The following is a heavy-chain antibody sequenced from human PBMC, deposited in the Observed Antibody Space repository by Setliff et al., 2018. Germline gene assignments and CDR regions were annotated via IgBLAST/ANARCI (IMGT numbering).Heavy chain of an antibody. CDR1: DFSLGSPYT. V-gene: IGHV4-38-2*01. J-gene: IGHJ4*02. Sequence: PSETLSLTCAVSDFSLGSPYTWGWIRQPPGKGLEWIGTFFDNGSTFYNSSLRSRVTMSIDTSKKEFSLRLSSVTAADTAVYYCAPQKLARYFENWGQGTLVTVSS. CDR3: APQKLARYFEN. CDR2: FFDNGST.